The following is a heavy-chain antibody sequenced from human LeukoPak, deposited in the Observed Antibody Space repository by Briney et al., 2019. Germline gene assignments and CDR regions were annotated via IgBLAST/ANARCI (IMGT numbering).Heavy chain of an antibody. CDR2: ISAGGGST. Sequence: PGGSLRLSCTASGFTFSSYAMSWVRQAPGKGLEWVSAISAGGGSTYYGDSVKGRLTISRDNSKNTLYLQMNSLRAEDTAIYYCAKESANWGYNWFDPWGQGTLVTVSS. CDR1: GFTFSSYA. D-gene: IGHD7-27*01. V-gene: IGHV3-23*01. J-gene: IGHJ5*02. CDR3: AKESANWGYNWFDP.